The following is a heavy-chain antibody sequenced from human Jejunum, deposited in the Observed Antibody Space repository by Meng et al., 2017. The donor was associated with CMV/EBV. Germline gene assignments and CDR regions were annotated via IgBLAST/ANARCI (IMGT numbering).Heavy chain of an antibody. Sequence: QVQLVQVGTGVKKPGSSWKVSCKSSGGVFNNYALNWVRQAPGQGLEWMGGIIAVLKTPTYAQKFRGRLTITADESTGTTYMELTSLTSEDTAVYYCARGFSNGYLPFDYWGQGTLVTVSS. D-gene: IGHD3-22*01. CDR1: GGVFNNYA. J-gene: IGHJ4*02. V-gene: IGHV1-69*01. CDR2: IIAVLKTP. CDR3: ARGFSNGYLPFDY.